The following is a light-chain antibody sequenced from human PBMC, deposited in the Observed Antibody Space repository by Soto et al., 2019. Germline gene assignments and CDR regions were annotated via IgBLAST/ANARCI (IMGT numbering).Light chain of an antibody. Sequence: QAVVTQPPSASGTPGQRVTISCSGSSSNIGSNTVSWYQQLPETAPKLLIHSNNERPSGVPDRFSGAKSGTSASLVISGLQSDDEADFYCAAWDDSLSGPVFGGGTKVTVL. CDR3: AAWDDSLSGPV. CDR1: SSNIGSNT. CDR2: SNN. V-gene: IGLV1-44*01. J-gene: IGLJ2*01.